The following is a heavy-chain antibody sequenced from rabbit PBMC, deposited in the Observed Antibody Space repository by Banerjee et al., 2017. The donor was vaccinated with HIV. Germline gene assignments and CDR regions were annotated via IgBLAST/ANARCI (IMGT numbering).Heavy chain of an antibody. D-gene: IGHD1-1*01. CDR2: IYTGSSGST. CDR3: ARGADITYRSIDL. J-gene: IGHJ4*01. CDR1: GFSFSSGYD. V-gene: IGHV1S40*01. Sequence: QQLVESGGGLVKPGASLTLTCTASGFSFSSGYDMCWVRQAPGKGLEWIACIYTGSSGSTYYASWAKGRFTISKTSSTTVTLQMTSLTVADTATYFCARGADITYRSIDLWGQGTLVTVS.